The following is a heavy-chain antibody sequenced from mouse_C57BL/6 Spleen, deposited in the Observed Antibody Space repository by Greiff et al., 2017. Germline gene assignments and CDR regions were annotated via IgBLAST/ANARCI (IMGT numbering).Heavy chain of an antibody. D-gene: IGHD1-1*01. CDR2: IHPNSGST. Sequence: QVQLQQPGAELVKPGASVKLSCKASGYTFTSYWMHWVKQRPGQGLEWIGMIHPNSGSTNYNEKFKSKATLTVDKSSSTAYMQLSSLTSEDSAVXYCARGGFYYYGSSYGNWYFDVWGTGTTVTVSS. J-gene: IGHJ1*03. CDR3: ARGGFYYYGSSYGNWYFDV. CDR1: GYTFTSYW. V-gene: IGHV1-64*01.